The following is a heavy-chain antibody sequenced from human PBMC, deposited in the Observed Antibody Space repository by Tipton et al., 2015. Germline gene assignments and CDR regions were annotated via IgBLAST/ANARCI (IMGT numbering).Heavy chain of an antibody. V-gene: IGHV4-61*01. D-gene: IGHD3-22*01. CDR1: GGSVSSNNYF. Sequence: GLVKPSETLSLTCTVSGGSVSSNNYFWSWIRQPPGKGLEWIGYIFYSGSTSYNPSLKSRIIISIDTSKNQFSLKLSSVTAADTAVYYCARGGAGYYYDSSGYLSWGQGTLVTVSS. CDR3: ARGGAGYYYDSSGYLS. J-gene: IGHJ5*02. CDR2: IFYSGST.